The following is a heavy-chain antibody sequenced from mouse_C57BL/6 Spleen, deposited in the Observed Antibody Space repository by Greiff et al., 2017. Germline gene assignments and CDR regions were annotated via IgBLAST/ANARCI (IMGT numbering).Heavy chain of an antibody. Sequence: DVKLVESEGGLVQPGSSMTLSCTASGFTFSDYYMAWVRQVPEKGLEWVANINYDGSSTYYLDSLKSRFIISRDNAKNILYLQMSSLKSEDTATYYCARDELGRGFAYWGQGTLVTVSA. J-gene: IGHJ3*01. V-gene: IGHV5-16*01. D-gene: IGHD4-1*01. CDR1: GFTFSDYY. CDR3: ARDELGRGFAY. CDR2: INYDGSST.